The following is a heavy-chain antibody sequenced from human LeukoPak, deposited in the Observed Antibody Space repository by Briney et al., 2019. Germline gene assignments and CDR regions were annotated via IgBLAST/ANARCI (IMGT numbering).Heavy chain of an antibody. CDR3: TRSDGYGLVGI. D-gene: IGHD3-10*01. Sequence: PSETLSLTCSVSGVSISSGSNYWGWIRQPPGKKLEWIGSIYSSGSTYYNSSLKSRVIILIDTSKNHFSLTLSSVTAADTAVYYCTRSDGYGLVGIWGQGTMVTVSS. J-gene: IGHJ3*01. CDR1: GVSISSGSNY. V-gene: IGHV4-39*07. CDR2: IYSSGST.